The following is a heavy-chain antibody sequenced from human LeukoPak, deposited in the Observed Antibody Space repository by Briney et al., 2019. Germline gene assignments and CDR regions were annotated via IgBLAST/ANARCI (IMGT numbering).Heavy chain of an antibody. V-gene: IGHV4-59*01. CDR1: GGSISSYY. Sequence: SETLSLTCTVSGGSISSYYWSWIRQPPGKGLEWIAYISYSGRTNYNPSLKSRVTISLDTSKNQFSLKLSSVTATDTAMYFCARTRDSGSTDIWGQGTMVTVSS. D-gene: IGHD3-10*01. CDR3: ARTRDSGSTDI. J-gene: IGHJ3*02. CDR2: ISYSGRT.